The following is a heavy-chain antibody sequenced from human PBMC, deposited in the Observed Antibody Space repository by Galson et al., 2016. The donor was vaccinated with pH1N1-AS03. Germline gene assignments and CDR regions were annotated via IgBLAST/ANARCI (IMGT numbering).Heavy chain of an antibody. CDR3: TRDGTDTYFDFDF. J-gene: IGHJ4*02. Sequence: SLRLSCAASGFAFRSHSMNWVRQARGKGLEWISYITGVGVTMYGDSVRGRFVLSRDNAKNSVSLQMNSLRAEDTAIYYCTRDGTDTYFDFDFWGQGTLVTVSS. V-gene: IGHV3-48*03. D-gene: IGHD2/OR15-2a*01. CDR2: ITGVGVTM. CDR1: GFAFRSHS.